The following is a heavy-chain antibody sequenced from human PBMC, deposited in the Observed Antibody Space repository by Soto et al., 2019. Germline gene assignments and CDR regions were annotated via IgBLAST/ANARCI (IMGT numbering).Heavy chain of an antibody. CDR1: GFTFSSYA. CDR3: AHNYDFWSGYSSPYYYYGMDV. Sequence: GGSLRLSCAASGFTFSSYAMHWVRQAPGKGLEWVAVISYDGSNKYYADSVKGRFTISRDNSKNTLYLQMNSLRAEDTAVYYCAHNYDFWSGYSSPYYYYGMDVWGQGTTVTVYS. CDR2: ISYDGSNK. V-gene: IGHV3-30-3*01. D-gene: IGHD3-3*01. J-gene: IGHJ6*02.